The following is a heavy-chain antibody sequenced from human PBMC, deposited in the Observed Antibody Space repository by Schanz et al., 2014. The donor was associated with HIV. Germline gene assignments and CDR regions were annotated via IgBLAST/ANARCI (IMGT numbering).Heavy chain of an antibody. CDR2: IIPVFGTA. D-gene: IGHD2-21*02. Sequence: QEPLVQSGAAVRKPGSSVTVSCKTSGGTFNNYALNWVRQAPGQGLEWMGGIIPVFGTANYAQKFQGRVTINADHSTTTVYMYLSSLRSDDTAVYYCARSRYGDHPYYFDLWGQGTPVAVS. J-gene: IGHJ4*02. CDR3: ARSRYGDHPYYFDL. V-gene: IGHV1-69*01. CDR1: GGTFNNYA.